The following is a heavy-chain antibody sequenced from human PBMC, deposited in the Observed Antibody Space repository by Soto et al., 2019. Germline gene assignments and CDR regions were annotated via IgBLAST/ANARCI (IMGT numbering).Heavy chain of an antibody. J-gene: IGHJ3*02. V-gene: IGHV1-2*02. CDR2: INPATGAA. D-gene: IGHD3-3*01. CDR1: GYPVTAYY. CDR3: ASGGGVGVAGSAAFDM. Sequence: QLHLVQPGAVVKKPGASVTVSCSASGYPVTAYYMHWVRQAPGRGLEWMGGINPATGAAKYTQTFQGRVTMTRDTATSTVFMELSGLTSEDTAVFYCASGGGVGVAGSAAFDMWGQGTLVTVSS.